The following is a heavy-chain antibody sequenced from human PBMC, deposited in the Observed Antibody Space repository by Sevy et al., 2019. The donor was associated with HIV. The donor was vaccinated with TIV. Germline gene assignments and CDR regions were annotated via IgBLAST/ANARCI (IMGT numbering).Heavy chain of an antibody. V-gene: IGHV1-24*01. CDR3: AAAREYYEDTSGYLDY. CDR2: FDPEDGET. J-gene: IGHJ4*02. D-gene: IGHD3-22*01. Sequence: ASVKVSCKVSGSTLSKLSMHSVRQAPGKGLEWMGRFDPEDGETIYSQKFQGRVTMTEDTSTDTAYMEMSSLRSEDTAVYHCAAAREYYEDTSGYLDYWGQGTLVTVSS. CDR1: GSTLSKLS.